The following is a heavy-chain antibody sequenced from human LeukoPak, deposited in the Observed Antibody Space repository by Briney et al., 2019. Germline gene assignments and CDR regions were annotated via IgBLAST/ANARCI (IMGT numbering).Heavy chain of an antibody. Sequence: ASVTVSCKASGYTSTGYYMHWVRQAPGQGLEWMGWINPNSGGTNYAQKFQGRVTMTRDTSISTAYMELSSLRSDDTAVYYCAREWFIAAAGTYYYYGMDVWGQGTTVTVSS. CDR2: INPNSGGT. J-gene: IGHJ6*02. D-gene: IGHD6-13*01. CDR3: AREWFIAAAGTYYYYGMDV. CDR1: GYTSTGYY. V-gene: IGHV1-2*02.